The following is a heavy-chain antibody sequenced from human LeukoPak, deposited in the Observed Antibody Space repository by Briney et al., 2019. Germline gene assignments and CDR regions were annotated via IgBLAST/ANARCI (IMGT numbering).Heavy chain of an antibody. CDR2: FGPEDGET. D-gene: IGHD3-9*01. Sequence: GASVKVSCKVSGYTLTELSMHWVRQAPGKGLEWMGGFGPEDGETIYAQKFQGRVTMTEDTSTDTAYMELSSLRSEDTAVYYCARHGIEARYSSYNWFDPWGQGTLVTVSS. V-gene: IGHV1-24*01. J-gene: IGHJ5*02. CDR3: ARHGIEARYSSYNWFDP. CDR1: GYTLTELS.